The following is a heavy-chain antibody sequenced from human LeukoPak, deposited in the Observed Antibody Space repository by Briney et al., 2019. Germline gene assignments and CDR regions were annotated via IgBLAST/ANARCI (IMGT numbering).Heavy chain of an antibody. V-gene: IGHV1-2*02. J-gene: IGHJ4*02. D-gene: IGHD2-21*02. Sequence: ASVKVSCKASGYTFTGYYMHWVRQAPGQGLEWMGWINPNSGGTNYAQKFQGRVTMTRDTSISTAYMGLSRLRSDDTAVYYCARSVGDLAGYWGQGTLVTVSS. CDR3: ARSVGDLAGY. CDR1: GYTFTGYY. CDR2: INPNSGGT.